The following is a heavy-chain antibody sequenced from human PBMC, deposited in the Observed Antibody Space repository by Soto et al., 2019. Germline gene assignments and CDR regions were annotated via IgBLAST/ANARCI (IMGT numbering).Heavy chain of an antibody. Sequence: PGGSLRLSCAASGFTFSNAWMSWVRQAPGKGLEWVSSISSSSSYIYYADSVKGRFTISRDNAKDSLYLQMNSLRAEDTAVYFCVRGVVTASRSAFDIWGQGTMVTVSS. CDR2: ISSSSSYI. CDR1: GFTFSNAW. J-gene: IGHJ3*02. CDR3: VRGVVTASRSAFDI. D-gene: IGHD2-21*02. V-gene: IGHV3-21*01.